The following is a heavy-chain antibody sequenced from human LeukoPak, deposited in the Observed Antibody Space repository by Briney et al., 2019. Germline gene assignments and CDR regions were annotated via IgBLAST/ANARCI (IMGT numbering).Heavy chain of an antibody. CDR1: GFTFSSYA. V-gene: IGHV3-21*01. CDR2: ISSSGTYI. CDR3: AKDRGGDLIDY. D-gene: IGHD4-17*01. J-gene: IGHJ4*02. Sequence: GGSLRLSCAASGFTFSSYATNWIRQAPGKGLEWVSSISSSGTYIYYADLVEGRFTISRDNAKNSLYLQMNSLRAEDTAVYYCAKDRGGDLIDYWGQGTLVTVSS.